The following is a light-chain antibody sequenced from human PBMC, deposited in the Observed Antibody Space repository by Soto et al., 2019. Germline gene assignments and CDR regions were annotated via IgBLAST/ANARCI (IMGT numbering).Light chain of an antibody. CDR1: QSLTSDY. V-gene: IGKV3-20*01. CDR2: GAS. J-gene: IGKJ2*01. CDR3: QQYQTSPPSYT. Sequence: EIVLTQSPGTLSLSPGERATLSCRASQSLTSDYLAWYQQKPGQAPRLLIYGASSRAAGIPDRFSGRGSGTDLTLTISRLEPEDVAVYYCQQYQTSPPSYTFGQGTKLEI.